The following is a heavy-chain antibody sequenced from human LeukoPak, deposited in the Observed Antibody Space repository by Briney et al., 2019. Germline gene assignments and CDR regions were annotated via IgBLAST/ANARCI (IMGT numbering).Heavy chain of an antibody. CDR2: IYHSGII. V-gene: IGHV4-38-2*02. J-gene: IGHJ4*02. CDR1: GYSISSGYY. D-gene: IGHD4-11*01. Sequence: PSETLSLTCNVSGYSISSGYYWGWVRQPPGKGLEWIGSIYHSGIIYYNPSFKSRVTISVDTSKNQFSLKLTSVTAADTAVYYCGREYNNYHAAVDYWGQGTLVTVSS. CDR3: GREYNNYHAAVDY.